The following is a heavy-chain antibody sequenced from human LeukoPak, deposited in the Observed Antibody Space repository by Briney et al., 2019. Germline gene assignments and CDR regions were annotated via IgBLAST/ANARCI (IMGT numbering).Heavy chain of an antibody. D-gene: IGHD2-15*01. V-gene: IGHV1-8*01. Sequence: GASVKVSCKASGYTFTNYDINWVRQATGQGPEWMGWMNPKSGNTGYAQKFQGRFTMTRNTSISTAYMELSSLRSDDTAVYYCARDQDIVVVVAALRQREMGGFDPWGQGTLVTVSS. CDR3: ARDQDIVVVVAALRQREMGGFDP. CDR1: GYTFTNYD. CDR2: MNPKSGNT. J-gene: IGHJ5*02.